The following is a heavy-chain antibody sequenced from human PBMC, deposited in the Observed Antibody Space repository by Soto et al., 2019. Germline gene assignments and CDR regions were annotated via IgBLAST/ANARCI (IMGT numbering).Heavy chain of an antibody. CDR1: GFVFSTYS. D-gene: IGHD6-19*01. J-gene: IGHJ6*02. V-gene: IGHV3-48*02. CDR3: ANQKIRFSVAGTLYGLGV. Sequence: GGSLRLSCEASGFVFSTYSMNWVRQAPGKGLEWISYVSSTSGTIYYADSVKGRFTIFRDNAKNSLFLQMNGLRDDDTAVYYCANQKIRFSVAGTLYGLGVWGQGTTVTVSS. CDR2: VSSTSGTI.